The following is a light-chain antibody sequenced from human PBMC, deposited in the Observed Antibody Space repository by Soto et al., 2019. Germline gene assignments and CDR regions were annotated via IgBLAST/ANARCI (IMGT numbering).Light chain of an antibody. CDR3: QQYNNWPRT. J-gene: IGKJ2*01. CDR2: GAS. CDR1: QSVSSN. V-gene: IGKV3-15*01. Sequence: EIVMTQSPATLSVSPGERATVSCRASQSVSSNLAWYQQKPGQAPRLLIYGASTRATGIPASFSGSGSGTELTLTIGSLQSEDFAVYYCQQYNNWPRTFGQGTKLEIK.